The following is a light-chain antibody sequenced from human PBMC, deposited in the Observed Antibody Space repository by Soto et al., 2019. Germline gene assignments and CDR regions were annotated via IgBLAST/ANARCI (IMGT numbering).Light chain of an antibody. CDR1: QSVSSIY. CDR3: QQYNNSSPWT. CDR2: GAT. Sequence: LVLKHSPGTLSFSPWYRSTLSSSASQSVSSIYLAWYQQKPRQEPSRVIYGATRRATAIPDRFSGSGSGTDVTLTISRREAQDFAVYYCQQYNNSSPWTFGQGTKVDIK. V-gene: IGKV3-20*01. J-gene: IGKJ1*01.